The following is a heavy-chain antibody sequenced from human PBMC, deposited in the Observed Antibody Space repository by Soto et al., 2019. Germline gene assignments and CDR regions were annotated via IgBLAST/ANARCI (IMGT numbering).Heavy chain of an antibody. Sequence: LRLSCAASGFTFSNAWMSWVRQAPGKGLEWVGRIKSKTDGGTTDYAAPVKGRFTISRDDSKNTVYLQMNSLKTEDTAVYYCTTDPPNYYDSSGLNDYWGQETLVTVSS. CDR3: TTDPPNYYDSSGLNDY. D-gene: IGHD3-22*01. CDR2: IKSKTDGGTT. CDR1: GFTFSNAW. V-gene: IGHV3-15*01. J-gene: IGHJ4*02.